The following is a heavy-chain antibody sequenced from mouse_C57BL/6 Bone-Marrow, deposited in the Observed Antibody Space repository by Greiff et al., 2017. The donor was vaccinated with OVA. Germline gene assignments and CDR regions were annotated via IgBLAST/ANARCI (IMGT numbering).Heavy chain of an antibody. V-gene: IGHV14-4*01. CDR3: TRAYYYGSSYGERYYFDY. J-gene: IGHJ2*01. Sequence: EVQLQQSGAELVRPGASVKLSCTASGFNIKDDYMHWVKQRPEQGLEWIGWIDPENGDTEYASKFQGKATITADTSSNTAYLQLSSLTSEDTAVYYCTRAYYYGSSYGERYYFDYWGQGTTLTVSS. D-gene: IGHD1-1*01. CDR2: IDPENGDT. CDR1: GFNIKDDY.